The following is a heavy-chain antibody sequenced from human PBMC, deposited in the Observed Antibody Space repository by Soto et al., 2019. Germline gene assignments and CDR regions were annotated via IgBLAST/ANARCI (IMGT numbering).Heavy chain of an antibody. CDR2: ISWDGGSL. V-gene: IGHV3-43*01. D-gene: IGHD2-15*01. CDR3: AKEGNGGSSLDY. CDR1: GFKFDDYM. J-gene: IGHJ4*02. Sequence: SGGSLRLSCEASGFKFDDYMMHWVRQAPGKGLEWISRISWDGGSLDYADSIKGRFTVSRDNSKNSLYLHMNSLKTEDTAFYYCAKEGNGGSSLDYWGQGTLVTVS.